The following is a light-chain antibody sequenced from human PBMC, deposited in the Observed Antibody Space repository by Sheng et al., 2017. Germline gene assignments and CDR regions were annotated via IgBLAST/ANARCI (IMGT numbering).Light chain of an antibody. J-gene: IGKJ1*01. CDR3: QKYNSAPWT. Sequence: DSQMTQSPSSLSASVGDRVSITCRASQGISNNLAWYQQQPGKVPKLLIYGASTLQSAVPSRFSGSGSGTDFTLTINNLQPEDVATYYCQKYNSAPWTFGQGTKVEIK. CDR1: QGISNN. V-gene: IGKV1-27*01. CDR2: GAS.